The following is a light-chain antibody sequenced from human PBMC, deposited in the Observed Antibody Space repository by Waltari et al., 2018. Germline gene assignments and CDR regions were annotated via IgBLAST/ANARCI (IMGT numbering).Light chain of an antibody. J-gene: IGKJ4*01. V-gene: IGKV3-15*01. CDR2: GIS. CDR1: QSISSS. CDR3: QQYDNWPLT. Sequence: ETLLTQPQPTLSVPPGEGPTLSCRASQSISSSSFAWYQQKPGQAPRLLISGISTRATGIPARVSGSGSGTEFTLTISSLQSEDFAVYYCQQYDNWPLTFGGGTKVEIK.